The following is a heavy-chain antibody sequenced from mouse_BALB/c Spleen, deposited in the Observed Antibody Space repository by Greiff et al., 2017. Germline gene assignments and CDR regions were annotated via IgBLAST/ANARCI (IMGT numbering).Heavy chain of an antibody. CDR2: ISYSGST. Sequence: EVQGVESGPGLVKPSQSLSLTCTVTGYSITSDYAWNWIRQFPGNKLEWMGYISYSGSTSYNPSLKSRISITRDTSKNQFFLQLNSVTTEDTATYYCARGLPYFDVWGAGTTVTVSS. J-gene: IGHJ1*01. V-gene: IGHV3-2*02. D-gene: IGHD2-2*01. CDR3: ARGLPYFDV. CDR1: GYSITSDYA.